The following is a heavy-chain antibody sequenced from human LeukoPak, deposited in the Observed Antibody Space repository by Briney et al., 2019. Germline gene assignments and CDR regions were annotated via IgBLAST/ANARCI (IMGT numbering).Heavy chain of an antibody. CDR3: ARSPDGVDN. J-gene: IGHJ4*02. CDR1: GLIFSNYW. D-gene: IGHD3-10*01. V-gene: IGHV3-7*01. CDR2: IKEDGSEI. Sequence: GGSLRLSCAASGLIFSNYWMTWVRQTPGKGLEFVANIKEDGSEIFYLDSVKGRFTISRDNAKNSVYLQMNSLRAEDTAVYYCARSPDGVDNWGQGTLVTVSS.